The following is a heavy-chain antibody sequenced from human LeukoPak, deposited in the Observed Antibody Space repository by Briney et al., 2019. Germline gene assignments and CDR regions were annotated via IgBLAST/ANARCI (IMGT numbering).Heavy chain of an antibody. J-gene: IGHJ4*02. CDR1: GGSISSSSCY. Sequence: SETLSLTCTVSGGSISSSSCYWGWIRQPPGKGLEWIGSIYYSGSTYYNPSLKSRVTISVDTSKNQFSLKLSSVTAADTAVYYCARGGVGATGFDYWGQGTLVTVSS. CDR3: ARGGVGATGFDY. D-gene: IGHD1-26*01. CDR2: IYYSGST. V-gene: IGHV4-39*07.